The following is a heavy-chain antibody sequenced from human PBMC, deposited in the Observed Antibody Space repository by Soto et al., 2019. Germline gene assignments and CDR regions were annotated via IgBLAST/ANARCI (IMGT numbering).Heavy chain of an antibody. CDR3: VTRWPARVRTFDS. Sequence: GVSLRLSCATSGFDFSSYAMNWVRQAPGKGLEWVSTISFTGTSTYYADSVQGRFTISRDLSTGTLFLQMTSLRLEDTAIYYCVTRWPARVRTFDSWGQGTLVTVSS. CDR2: ISFTGTST. V-gene: IGHV3-23*05. D-gene: IGHD2-15*01. CDR1: GFDFSSYA. J-gene: IGHJ4*02.